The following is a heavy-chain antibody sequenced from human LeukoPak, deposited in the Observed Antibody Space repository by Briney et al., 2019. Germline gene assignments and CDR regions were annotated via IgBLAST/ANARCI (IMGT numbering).Heavy chain of an antibody. J-gene: IGHJ4*02. Sequence: PGGSLRLSCAASGFTFSSYSMNWVRQAPGKGLEWVSSISSSSSYIYYADSVKGRFTISRDNAKNSLYLQMNSLRAEDTAVYYCAVDGSGSYYFDYWGQGTLVTVSS. D-gene: IGHD3-10*01. CDR2: ISSSSSYI. V-gene: IGHV3-21*01. CDR1: GFTFSSYS. CDR3: AVDGSGSYYFDY.